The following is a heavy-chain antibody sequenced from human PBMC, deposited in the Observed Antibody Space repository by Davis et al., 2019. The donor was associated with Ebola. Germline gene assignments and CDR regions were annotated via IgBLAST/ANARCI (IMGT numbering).Heavy chain of an antibody. CDR2: IFSTGST. V-gene: IGHV4-59*01. D-gene: IGHD4-17*01. CDR1: GGSISGYY. Sequence: SETLSLTCTVSGGSISGYYWSWIRQPPGKGLEWIGYIFSTGSTDYNPSLKSRVAMSVDTSQNQFSLWLSSVTAADTAVYYCARDAFPGDYIRWFDSWGQGTQVTVSS. CDR3: ARDAFPGDYIRWFDS. J-gene: IGHJ5*01.